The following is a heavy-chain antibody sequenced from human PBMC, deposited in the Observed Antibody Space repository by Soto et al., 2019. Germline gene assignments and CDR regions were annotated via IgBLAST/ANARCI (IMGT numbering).Heavy chain of an antibody. CDR3: TAENYDILTGYYDYYYGMDV. D-gene: IGHD3-9*01. Sequence: ETLSLSCAASGFTFSGSAMHWVRQASGKGLEWVGRIRSKANSYATAYAASVKGRFTISRDDSKNTAYLQMNSLKTEDTAVYYCTAENYDILTGYYDYYYGMDVWGQGTTVTVSS. V-gene: IGHV3-73*01. J-gene: IGHJ6*02. CDR2: IRSKANSYAT. CDR1: GFTFSGSA.